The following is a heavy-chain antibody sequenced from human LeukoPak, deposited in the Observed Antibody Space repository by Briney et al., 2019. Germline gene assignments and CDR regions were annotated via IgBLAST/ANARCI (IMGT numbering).Heavy chain of an antibody. Sequence: SETLSLTCTVSGGSISSSSYYWGWIRQPPGKGLEWIGSIYYSGSTYYNPSLKSRVTISVDTSKNQFSLKLSSVTAADTAVYYCARTPTDIVVVPAAPYYYYYMDVWGKGTTVTVSS. J-gene: IGHJ6*03. CDR2: IYYSGST. CDR1: GGSISSSSYY. CDR3: ARTPTDIVVVPAAPYYYYYMDV. V-gene: IGHV4-39*07. D-gene: IGHD2-2*01.